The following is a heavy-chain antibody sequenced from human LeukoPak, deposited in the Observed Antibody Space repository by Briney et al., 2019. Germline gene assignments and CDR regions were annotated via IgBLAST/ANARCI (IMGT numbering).Heavy chain of an antibody. CDR2: IYSGAST. J-gene: IGHJ4*02. Sequence: GGSLRLSCAASGFTVSNNFMTWVRQAPGKGLEWVSVIYSGASTSYADSVKVRFTISSDKSKNTMYLQMTNLRVEDTGVYYCTKWSGFGSNWGQGTLVTVSS. CDR1: GFTVSNNF. CDR3: TKWSGFGSN. D-gene: IGHD3/OR15-3a*01. V-gene: IGHV3-53*01.